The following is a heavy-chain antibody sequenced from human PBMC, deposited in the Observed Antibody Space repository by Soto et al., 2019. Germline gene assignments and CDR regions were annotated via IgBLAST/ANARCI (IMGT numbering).Heavy chain of an antibody. V-gene: IGHV4-59*01. Sequence: PSETLSLTCTVSAGSISSYYWSWIRQPPGKGLEWIGYIYYSGSTKYNPSLKSRVTISVDTSKNQFSLKLSSVTAATTAVYPRAREFPSSSGSCLCCDYWVQGPLITVSS. D-gene: IGHD6-19*01. CDR1: AGSISSYY. CDR3: AREFPSSSGSCLCCDY. CDR2: IYYSGST. J-gene: IGHJ4*02.